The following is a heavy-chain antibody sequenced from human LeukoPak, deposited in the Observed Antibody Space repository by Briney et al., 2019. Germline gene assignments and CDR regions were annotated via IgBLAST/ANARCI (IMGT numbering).Heavy chain of an antibody. D-gene: IGHD5-18*01. CDR3: ARESRGRYSYGKTYDY. CDR1: GGTFSSYA. Sequence: ASVKVSCKASGGTFSSYAISWVRQAPGQGLEWMGRINPNSGGTTYAQKFQGRVTMTRDTSISTAYMELSRLRSDDTAVYYCARESRGRYSYGKTYDYWGQGTLVTVSS. CDR2: INPNSGGT. V-gene: IGHV1-2*06. J-gene: IGHJ4*02.